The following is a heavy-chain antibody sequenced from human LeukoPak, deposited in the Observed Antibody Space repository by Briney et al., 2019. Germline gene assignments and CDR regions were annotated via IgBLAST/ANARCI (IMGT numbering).Heavy chain of an antibody. J-gene: IGHJ5*02. CDR3: ARTLVAAPGTKGGP. CDR1: GFSFSDFY. CDR2: IDGTSTFT. V-gene: IGHV3-11*03. Sequence: GGSLRLSCAASGFSFSDFYMSWIRQAPGKGLEWVSYIDGTSTFTNYADSVKGRFTISRDNAKNALYLQMNSLRAGDSAVYYCARTLVAAPGTKGGPWGQGTLVTVSS. D-gene: IGHD6-13*01.